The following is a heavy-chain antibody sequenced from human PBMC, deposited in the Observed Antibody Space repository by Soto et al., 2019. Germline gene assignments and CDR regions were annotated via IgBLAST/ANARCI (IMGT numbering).Heavy chain of an antibody. J-gene: IGHJ4*02. Sequence: SETLSLTCAVYGGSFNGYYWSWIRQPPGKGLEWIGEINHSGSANYNPTFKSRVSISVDTSKNQLSLQLGSVTAADTAVYYCAKGPQGGYYDSGSFYSSVCWGQGTLVTVSS. V-gene: IGHV4-34*01. CDR1: GGSFNGYY. CDR3: AKGPQGGYYDSGSFYSSVC. CDR2: INHSGSA. D-gene: IGHD3-10*01.